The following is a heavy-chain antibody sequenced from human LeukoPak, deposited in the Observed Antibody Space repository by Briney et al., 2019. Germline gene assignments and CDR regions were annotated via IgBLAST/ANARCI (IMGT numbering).Heavy chain of an antibody. Sequence: SETLSLTCTVSGGSISSYYWSWIRQPPGKGLEWIGYIYYSGSTNYNPSLKSRVTISVDTSKNQFSLKLSSVTAADTAVYYCARDRGIVGATTWFDPWGQGTLVTASS. CDR2: IYYSGST. D-gene: IGHD1-26*01. CDR1: GGSISSYY. J-gene: IGHJ5*02. V-gene: IGHV4-59*01. CDR3: ARDRGIVGATTWFDP.